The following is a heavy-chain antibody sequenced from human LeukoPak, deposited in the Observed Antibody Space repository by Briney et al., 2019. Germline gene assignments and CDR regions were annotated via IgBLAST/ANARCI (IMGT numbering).Heavy chain of an antibody. J-gene: IGHJ6*02. D-gene: IGHD5-18*01. V-gene: IGHV3-48*03. CDR1: GFTFSSYE. Sequence: GGSLRLSCAASGFTFSSYEMNWVRQAPGKGLEWVSYISSSGSTIYYADSVKGRFTISRDNAKNSLYLQMNSLRAEDTAVYYCARGARGYGINYYYYYGMDVWGQGTTVTVSS. CDR3: ARGARGYGINYYYYYGMDV. CDR2: ISSSGSTI.